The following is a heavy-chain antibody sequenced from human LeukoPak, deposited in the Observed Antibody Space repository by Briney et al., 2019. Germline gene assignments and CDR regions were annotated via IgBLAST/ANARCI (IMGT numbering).Heavy chain of an antibody. CDR1: GGSISSYY. V-gene: IGHV4-59*01. CDR3: ARGRWLQPLDY. CDR2: IYYSGST. D-gene: IGHD5-24*01. J-gene: IGHJ4*02. Sequence: SETLSLTCIVSGGSISSYYWSWIRQPPGKGLEWIGYIYYSGSTNYNPSLKSRVTISVDTSKNQFSLKLSSVTAADTAVYYCARGRWLQPLDYWGQGTLVTVSS.